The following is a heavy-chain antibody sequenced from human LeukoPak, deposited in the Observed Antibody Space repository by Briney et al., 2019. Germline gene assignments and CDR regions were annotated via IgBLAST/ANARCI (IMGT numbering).Heavy chain of an antibody. D-gene: IGHD6-19*01. CDR1: GGTFSSYA. V-gene: IGHV1-69*05. J-gene: IGHJ4*02. Sequence: ASVKVSCKASGGTFSSYAISWVRQAPGQGLEWMGGIIPIFGTANYAQKFQGRVTITTDESTSTAYMELSGLRSEDTAVYYCARNIAVAGRSKYYFDYWGQGTLVTVSS. CDR2: IIPIFGTA. CDR3: ARNIAVAGRSKYYFDY.